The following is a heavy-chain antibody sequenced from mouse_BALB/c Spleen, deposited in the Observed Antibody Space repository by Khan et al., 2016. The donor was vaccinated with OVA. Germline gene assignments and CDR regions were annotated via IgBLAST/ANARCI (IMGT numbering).Heavy chain of an antibody. J-gene: IGHJ2*01. CDR1: GFTFSRFG. Sequence: EVELVESGGGLVQPGGSRKLSCAASGFTFSRFGMHWVRQAPEKGLEWVAYISSGSSTIYYADTVKGRFTISRDNPKNTLFLQMPSLRSEDTAMYYCAIDSNFDYWGQGTTLTVSS. CDR2: ISSGSSTI. CDR3: AIDSNFDY. V-gene: IGHV5-17*02.